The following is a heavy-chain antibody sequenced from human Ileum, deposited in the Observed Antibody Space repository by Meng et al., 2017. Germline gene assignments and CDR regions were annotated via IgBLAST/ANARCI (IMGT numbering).Heavy chain of an antibody. D-gene: IGHD6-6*01. CDR1: GGSGSSGSYY. CDR3: ARSSTSPASYFFDY. V-gene: IGHV4-61*01. Sequence: LAGAGPSSVTPSVTSSLASPASGGSGSSGSYYWSWSRQPPGKGLEWIGHIYYSGSTNYNPSLKSRVTISVDMSKNQFSLKLNSVTAADTAIYFCARSSTSPASYFFDYWGQGTLVTVSS. J-gene: IGHJ4*02. CDR2: IYYSGST.